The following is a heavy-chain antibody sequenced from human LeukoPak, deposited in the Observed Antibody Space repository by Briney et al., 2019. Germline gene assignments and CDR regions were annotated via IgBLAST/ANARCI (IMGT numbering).Heavy chain of an antibody. CDR3: ARGEFICTINTCYASALDS. CDR1: GYTFTSYA. CDR2: IRAHNGDT. D-gene: IGHD2-2*01. V-gene: IGHV1-18*01. Sequence: GASVKVSCKASGYTFTSYAISWVRQAPGQGLEWMGWIRAHNGDTNYAQQLQGRVTMTTDTSTRTAYMELRSLRSEDTAVYYCARGEFICTINTCYASALDSWGQGTLVTVSS. J-gene: IGHJ4*02.